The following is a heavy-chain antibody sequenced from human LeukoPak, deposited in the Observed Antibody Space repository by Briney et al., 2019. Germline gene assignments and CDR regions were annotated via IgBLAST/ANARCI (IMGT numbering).Heavy chain of an antibody. J-gene: IGHJ4*02. Sequence: SETLSLTCTVSGGSISSSSYSWGWIRQPPGKGLEWIGSIYYSGNTFYNPSLKSRVTISVGTSKNQFSLKLRSVTAADTAVYYCARNDSSGYFDYWGQGTLVTVSS. CDR2: IYYSGNT. CDR1: GGSISSSSYS. V-gene: IGHV4-39*01. CDR3: ARNDSSGYFDY. D-gene: IGHD3-22*01.